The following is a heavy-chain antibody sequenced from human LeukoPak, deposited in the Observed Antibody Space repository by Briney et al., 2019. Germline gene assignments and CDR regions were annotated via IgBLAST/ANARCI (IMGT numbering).Heavy chain of an antibody. V-gene: IGHV3-7*01. D-gene: IGHD3-22*01. CDR2: IKQCGSEK. CDR1: GFPFSSFW. Sequence: PGGSLRLSCAASGFPFSSFWMSWARRAPAKGLEWVANIKQCGSEKYYVDIEKGRFTIVKDNDNNSLYKQTNSLRAEETAVYYWARDWANYYNTSGYEGHWGQGTLVTVSS. CDR3: ARDWANYYNTSGYEGH. J-gene: IGHJ4*02.